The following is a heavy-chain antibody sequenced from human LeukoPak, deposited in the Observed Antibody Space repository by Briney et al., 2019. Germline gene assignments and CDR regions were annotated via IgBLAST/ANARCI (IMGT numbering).Heavy chain of an antibody. V-gene: IGHV1-2*02. J-gene: IGHJ4*02. CDR3: ARVRPYSSSWGVDY. CDR1: GYTFTGYY. CDR2: INPNSGGT. Sequence: ASVKVSCKASGYTFTGYYMHWVRQAPGQGLEWMGWINPNSGGTNYAQKFQGRVPMTRDTSISTAYMELSRLRSDDTAVYYCARVRPYSSSWGVDYWGQGTLVTVSS. D-gene: IGHD6-13*01.